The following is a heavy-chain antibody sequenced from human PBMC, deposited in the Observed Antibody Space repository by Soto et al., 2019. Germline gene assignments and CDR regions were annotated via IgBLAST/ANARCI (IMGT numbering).Heavy chain of an antibody. CDR3: ASAYCGGDCYPGDYYGMDV. CDR1: GGTFSSYA. CDR2: IIPIFGTA. V-gene: IGHV1-69*13. Sequence: SVKVSCKASGGTFSSYAISWVRRARGQGLEWMGGIIPIFGTANYAQKFQGRVTITADESTSTAYMELSSLRSEDTAVYYCASAYCGGDCYPGDYYGMDVWGQGTTVTVSS. D-gene: IGHD2-21*02. J-gene: IGHJ6*02.